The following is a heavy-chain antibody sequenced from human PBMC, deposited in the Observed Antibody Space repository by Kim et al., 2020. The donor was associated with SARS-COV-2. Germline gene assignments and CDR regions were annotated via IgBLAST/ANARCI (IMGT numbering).Heavy chain of an antibody. D-gene: IGHD3-9*01. V-gene: IGHV4-34*01. CDR1: GGSFSGYY. J-gene: IGHJ5*02. CDR3: ARSPPYYDILTGPNWFDP. CDR2: INHSGST. Sequence: SETLSLTCAVYGGSFSGYYWSWIRQPPGKGLEWIGEINHSGSTNYNPSLKSRVTISVDTSKNQFSLKLSSVTAADTAVYYCARSPPYYDILTGPNWFDPWGQGTLVTVSS.